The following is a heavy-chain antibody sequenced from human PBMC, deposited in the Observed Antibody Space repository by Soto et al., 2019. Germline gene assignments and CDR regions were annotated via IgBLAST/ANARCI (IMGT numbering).Heavy chain of an antibody. D-gene: IGHD1-26*01. J-gene: IGHJ4*02. CDR1: GFTLITSP. Sequence: QMQLVQSGPEVKKAGTSVKVSCKASGFTLITSPVQWVRQARGQRLEWIGWIVVGSGNTNYAQKFQERVIITRDMSTSTASMELSSLRSDDTVVYYCATASGRYYDGGWDNWGQGTLVTVSS. CDR2: IVVGSGNT. CDR3: ATASGRYYDGGWDN. V-gene: IGHV1-58*01.